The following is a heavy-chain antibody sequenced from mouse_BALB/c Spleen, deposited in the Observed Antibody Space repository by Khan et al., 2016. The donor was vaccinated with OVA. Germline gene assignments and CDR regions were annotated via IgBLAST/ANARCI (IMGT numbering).Heavy chain of an antibody. D-gene: IGHD1-1*01. V-gene: IGHV1-7*01. J-gene: IGHJ2*01. CDR2: INPSTGYT. CDR3: ARRGLRWYFDY. CDR1: GYTFINYW. Sequence: QVQLKQSGAELAKPGASVKMSCKASGYTFINYWILWIKQRPGQGLEWIGYINPSTGYTEYNQNFKDKATLTADISSSTAYMQLISLTSEDSAVYYCARRGLRWYFDYWGKGTTLTVSA.